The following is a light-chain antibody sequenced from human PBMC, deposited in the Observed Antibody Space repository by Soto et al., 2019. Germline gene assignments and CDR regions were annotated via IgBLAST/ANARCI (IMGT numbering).Light chain of an antibody. J-gene: IGKJ4*01. CDR3: QPRNNWPPVT. CDR1: QSVSRH. CDR2: DAS. V-gene: IGKV3-11*01. Sequence: EIVLTESPSTLSLSPGERATLSCRASQSVSRHLAWYQQKPGQAPRLLIYDASNRATGIPARFSGSGSGTDFTLTISSLEPEDFAVYYCQPRNNWPPVTFGGGTKVDIK.